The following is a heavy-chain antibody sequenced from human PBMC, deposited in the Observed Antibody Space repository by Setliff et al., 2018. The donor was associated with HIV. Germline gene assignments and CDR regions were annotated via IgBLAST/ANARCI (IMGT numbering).Heavy chain of an antibody. Sequence: SETLSLTCTVSGGSINRSPYYWGWIRQPPGKGLEWIASIFYSGSTYHNPSLKSRVTISVDTANNQFSLKVNSMIAADSAIYYCARVESGILGYWGRGTLVTVSS. D-gene: IGHD1-26*01. J-gene: IGHJ4*02. V-gene: IGHV4-39*07. CDR3: ARVESGILGY. CDR2: IFYSGST. CDR1: GGSINRSPYY.